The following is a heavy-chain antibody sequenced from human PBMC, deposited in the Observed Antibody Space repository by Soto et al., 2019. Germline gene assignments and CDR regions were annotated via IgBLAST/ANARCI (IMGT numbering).Heavy chain of an antibody. CDR2: IYSGGST. Sequence: GGSLRLSCAASGFTVSSNYMGWVRQAPGKGLEWVSVIYSGGSTYYADSVKGRFTISRDNSKNTLYLQMNSLRAEDTAVYYCARARPWDYYDSSGYYYRAYYFDYWGQGTLVTVSS. D-gene: IGHD3-22*01. CDR3: ARARPWDYYDSSGYYYRAYYFDY. J-gene: IGHJ4*02. V-gene: IGHV3-53*01. CDR1: GFTVSSNY.